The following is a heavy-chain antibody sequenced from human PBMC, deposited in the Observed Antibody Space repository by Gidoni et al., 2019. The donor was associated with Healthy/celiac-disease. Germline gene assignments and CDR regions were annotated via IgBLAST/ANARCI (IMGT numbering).Heavy chain of an antibody. CDR2: INSDGSST. Sequence: EVQLVESGGGLVQPGGSLRLSCAASGFTFSSYWMHWVRPAPGKGLVVVSRINSDGSSTSYADSVKGRCTISRDNAKNTLYLQMNSLRAEDTAVYYCARSGQYCSSTSCTLYFDYWGQGTLVTVSS. CDR1: GFTFSSYW. D-gene: IGHD2-2*01. CDR3: ARSGQYCSSTSCTLYFDY. V-gene: IGHV3-74*01. J-gene: IGHJ4*02.